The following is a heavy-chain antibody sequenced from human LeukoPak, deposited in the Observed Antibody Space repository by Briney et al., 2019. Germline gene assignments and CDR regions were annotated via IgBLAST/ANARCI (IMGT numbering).Heavy chain of an antibody. CDR1: GFTFNSYA. CDR3: AKGEVVPAAIYGMDV. V-gene: IGHV3-23*01. D-gene: IGHD2-2*02. CDR2: IKGSGDST. Sequence: TGGSLRLSRAASGFTFNSYAMNWVRQAPGKGPEWVSLIKGSGDSTYYADSVRGRFTISRDNSKNTLYLQMNSLRGEDTAVYYCAKGEVVPAAIYGMDVWGQGTTVTAS. J-gene: IGHJ6*02.